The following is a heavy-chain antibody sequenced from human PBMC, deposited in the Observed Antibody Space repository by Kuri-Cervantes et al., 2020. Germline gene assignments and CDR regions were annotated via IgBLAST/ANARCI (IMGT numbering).Heavy chain of an antibody. V-gene: IGHV4-39*01. D-gene: IGHD3-16*02. J-gene: IGHJ4*02. Sequence: SETLSLTCTVSGGSTSSSSYYWGWIRQPPGKGLEWTGSIYYSGSTYYNPSLNSRFTISVDTSKNQFSLKLSSVTAADTAVYYCARHGGSNGGYYYVWGSYRAIDVFDYWGQGTLVTVSS. CDR3: ARHGGSNGGYYYVWGSYRAIDVFDY. CDR2: IYYSGST. CDR1: GGSTSSSSYY.